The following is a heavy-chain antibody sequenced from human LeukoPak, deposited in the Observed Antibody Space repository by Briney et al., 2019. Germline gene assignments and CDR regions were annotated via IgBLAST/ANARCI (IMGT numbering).Heavy chain of an antibody. CDR3: ARDPVYYYDNSGIDY. Sequence: SETLSLTCTVSGGSVSHGSSYWSWIRQPPGKGLEWLGYIYYTGSTNYNPSLKSRVTISVDTSKNQFSLKLSSVTAADTAVYYCARDPVYYYDNSGIDYWGQGILVTVSS. CDR1: GGSVSHGSSY. CDR2: IYYTGST. J-gene: IGHJ4*02. D-gene: IGHD3-22*01. V-gene: IGHV4-61*01.